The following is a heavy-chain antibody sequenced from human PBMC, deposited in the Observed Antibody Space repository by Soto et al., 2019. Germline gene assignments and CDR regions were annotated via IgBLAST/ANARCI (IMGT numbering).Heavy chain of an antibody. CDR3: AREPLGYCSSTSCPPYYYYMDV. D-gene: IGHD2-2*01. CDR2: ISAYNGNT. CDR1: GYTFTSYG. V-gene: IGHV1-18*01. J-gene: IGHJ6*03. Sequence: QVQLVQSGAEVKKPGASVKVSCKASGYTFTSYGISWVRQAPGQGLEWMGWISAYNGNTNYAQKLQGRVTMTTDTSTSTAYMELRSLRYDDTAVYYCAREPLGYCSSTSCPPYYYYMDVWGKGTTVTVSS.